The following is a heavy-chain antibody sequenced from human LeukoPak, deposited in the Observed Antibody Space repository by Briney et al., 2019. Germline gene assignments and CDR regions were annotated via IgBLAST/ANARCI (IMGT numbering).Heavy chain of an antibody. CDR1: GFNLRSYE. V-gene: IGHV3-48*03. CDR2: ISSSGGTI. J-gene: IGHJ3*02. Sequence: PGGSLRLSCVVSGFNLRSYEMNWVRQPPGKGLEWVSDISSSGGTIYYADSVKGRFTISRDTAKNSLYLQMNSLRGEDTAVYYCTRDGSGNYDGSFDIWGQGTMVTVSS. D-gene: IGHD3-10*01. CDR3: TRDGSGNYDGSFDI.